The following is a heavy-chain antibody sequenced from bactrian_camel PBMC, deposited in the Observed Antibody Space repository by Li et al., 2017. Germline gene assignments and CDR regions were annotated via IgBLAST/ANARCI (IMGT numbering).Heavy chain of an antibody. V-gene: IGHV3-3*01. D-gene: IGHD1*01. J-gene: IGHJ4*01. CDR3: AADVSGLYRGGDWQTFMYNY. Sequence: HVQLVESGGGSVQAGGSLRLSCSASGYTSSGYCMAWFRQAPGKEREGIAAIYLTDGKTYYGDSVKGRFILSEDSAKNTVYLQMDSLKPEDTAMYYCAADVSGLYRGGDWQTFMYNYWSQGTQVTVSS. CDR2: IYLTDGKT. CDR1: GYTSSGYC.